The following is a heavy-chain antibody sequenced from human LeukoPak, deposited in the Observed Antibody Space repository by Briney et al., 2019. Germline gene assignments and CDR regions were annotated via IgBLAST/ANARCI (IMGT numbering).Heavy chain of an antibody. J-gene: IGHJ4*02. CDR2: ISSSSSYI. CDR3: ARDDGSGSTLDY. Sequence: PGGSLRLSCAASGFTFSSYSMNWVRRAPGKGLEWVSSISSSSSYIYYADSVKGRFTISRDNAKNSLYLQMNSLRAEDTAVYYCARDDGSGSTLDYWGQGTLVTVSS. V-gene: IGHV3-21*01. D-gene: IGHD3-10*01. CDR1: GFTFSSYS.